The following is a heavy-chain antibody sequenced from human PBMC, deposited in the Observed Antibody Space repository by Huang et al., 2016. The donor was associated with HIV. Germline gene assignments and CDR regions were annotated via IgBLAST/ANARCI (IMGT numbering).Heavy chain of an antibody. D-gene: IGHD3-10*01. J-gene: IGHJ4*02. V-gene: IGHV3-23*01. CDR1: GFFFRNYA. CDR3: AKPLIEPRFGERAPYYFDY. Sequence: EVHLLESGGGLVQPGGSLRLSCAASGFFFRNYAMTWVRQAPGRGVEWGSVISGSGSNKDYADSVKGRFIISRDNSKRTLYLQMSSLRAEDSAVYYCAKPLIEPRFGERAPYYFDYWGQGTLATVSS. CDR2: ISGSGSNK.